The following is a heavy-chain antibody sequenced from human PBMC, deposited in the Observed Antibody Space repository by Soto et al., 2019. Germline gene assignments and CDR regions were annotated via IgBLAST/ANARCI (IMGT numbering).Heavy chain of an antibody. V-gene: IGHV1-8*02. CDR2: KNPKSGNT. Sequence: ASVKVSCKASGYNFNTFDIYWVLQATGHGLEWMGWKNPKSGNTCYAQELRGRVTMTRNTSNTTAYMELTSLTSDDTGAYYCAGGNFRYWVHGTMVTVSS. J-gene: IGHJ4*01. CDR3: AGGNFRY. CDR1: GYNFNTFD.